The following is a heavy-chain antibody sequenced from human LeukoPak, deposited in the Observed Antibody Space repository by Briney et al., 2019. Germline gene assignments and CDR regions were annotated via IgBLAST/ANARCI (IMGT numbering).Heavy chain of an antibody. CDR2: ISFDGSNK. D-gene: IGHD3-16*01. Sequence: GRSLRLSCAASGFTFSSYTIHWVRQPPGKGLEWVAVISFDGSNKYYANSVKGRFTISRDNSKNTLYLQMNSLRAEDTAVYYCAREELGSSLGFDPWGQGTLVTVSS. V-gene: IGHV3-30-3*01. CDR3: AREELGSSLGFDP. J-gene: IGHJ5*02. CDR1: GFTFSSYT.